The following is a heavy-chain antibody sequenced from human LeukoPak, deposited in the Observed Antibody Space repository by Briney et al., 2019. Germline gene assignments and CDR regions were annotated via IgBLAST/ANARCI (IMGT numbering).Heavy chain of an antibody. CDR3: ARFTSVATIRQPGRYYFDY. Sequence: SETLSLTCTVSGGSISSGGYYWSWIRPHPGKGLEWIGYIYYSGSTYYNPSLKSRVSISVDTSKNQLSLKLSSVTAADTAVYFCARFTSVATIRQPGRYYFDYWGQGTLVTVSS. CDR2: IYYSGST. V-gene: IGHV4-31*03. CDR1: GGSISSGGYY. J-gene: IGHJ4*02. D-gene: IGHD6-19*01.